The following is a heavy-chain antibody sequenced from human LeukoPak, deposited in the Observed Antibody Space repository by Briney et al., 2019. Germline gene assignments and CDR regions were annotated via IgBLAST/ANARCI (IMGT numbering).Heavy chain of an antibody. CDR1: GLTLSNYD. D-gene: IGHD2-2*01. V-gene: IGHV3-21*01. CDR2: ISTSSRYI. J-gene: IGHJ5*02. CDR3: ARADCSSSTCYLRRSWFDP. Sequence: GGSLRLSCAASGLTLSNYDMNWVRQAPGKGLEWVSSISTSSRYIYYKDSVRGRFTISRDDAKNSLYLEMNSPRAEDTAVYYCARADCSSSTCYLRRSWFDPWGQGTLVTVSS.